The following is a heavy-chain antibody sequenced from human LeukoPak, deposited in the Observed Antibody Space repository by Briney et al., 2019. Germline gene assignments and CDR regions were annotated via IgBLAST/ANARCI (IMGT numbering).Heavy chain of an antibody. D-gene: IGHD1-7*01. J-gene: IGHJ4*02. CDR1: GFTFSSYA. Sequence: GGSLRLSCAASGFTFSSYAMSWVRQAPGKGLKWVSTINDNGDGTYYADSVKGRFTISRDNSKNTLYLQMNSLRAEDTAVYYCAKGWNYGSFDYWGQGTLVTVSS. V-gene: IGHV3-23*01. CDR3: AKGWNYGSFDY. CDR2: INDNGDGT.